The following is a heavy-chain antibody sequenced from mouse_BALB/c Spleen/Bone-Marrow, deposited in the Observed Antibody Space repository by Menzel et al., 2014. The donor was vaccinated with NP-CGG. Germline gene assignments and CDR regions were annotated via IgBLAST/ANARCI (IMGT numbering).Heavy chain of an antibody. D-gene: IGHD1-1*01. CDR3: ARYYYGSSYFDY. CDR2: IDPANGNT. V-gene: IGHV14-3*02. CDR1: GFNIKDTY. J-gene: IGHJ2*01. Sequence: EVQLQESGAELVKPGASVKLSCTASGFNIKDTYMHWVKQRPEQGLEWIGRIDPANGNTKYDPKFQGKATITADTSSNTAYLQLGGLTSEDTAVYYCARYYYGSSYFDYWGQGTTLTVSS.